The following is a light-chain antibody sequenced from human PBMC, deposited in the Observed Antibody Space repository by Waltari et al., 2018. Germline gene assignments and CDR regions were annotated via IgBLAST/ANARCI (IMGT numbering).Light chain of an antibody. Sequence: QSALTQPPSASGSPGQSVTISCTGTSSDVGAYNYVSWYQQHPGKAPKLMIYEVSKRPSGVPSRFSASKSGNTASLTVSGLQAEDEADYSCSSYVGSNIVVFGGGTKLTVL. CDR2: EVS. V-gene: IGLV2-8*01. CDR1: SSDVGAYNY. CDR3: SSYVGSNIVV. J-gene: IGLJ2*01.